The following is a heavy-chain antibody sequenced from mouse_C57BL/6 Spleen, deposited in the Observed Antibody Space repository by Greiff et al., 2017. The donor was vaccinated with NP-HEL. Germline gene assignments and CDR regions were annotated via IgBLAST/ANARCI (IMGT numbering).Heavy chain of an antibody. J-gene: IGHJ1*03. CDR1: GYSFTDYN. CDR2: INPNYGTT. Sequence: VQLQQSGPELVKPGASVKISCKASGYSFTDYNMNWVKQSNGKSLEWIGVINPNYGTTSYNQKFKGKATLTVDQSSSTAYMQLNSLTSEDSAVYYCASSDDYDEDWYFDVWGTGTTVTVSS. D-gene: IGHD2-4*01. CDR3: ASSDDYDEDWYFDV. V-gene: IGHV1-39*01.